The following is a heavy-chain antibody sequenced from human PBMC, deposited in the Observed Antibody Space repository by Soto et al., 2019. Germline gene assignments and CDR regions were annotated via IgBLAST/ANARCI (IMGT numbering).Heavy chain of an antibody. J-gene: IGHJ6*02. CDR2: ISAYNGNT. V-gene: IGHV1-18*04. CDR3: AREVQWELLSYYYGMDV. CDR1: GYTFASYG. D-gene: IGHD1-26*01. Sequence: ASVKVSCKASGYTFASYGISWVRQAPGQGLERMGWISAYNGNTNYAQKLQGRVTMTTDTSTSTAYMELRSLRSDDTAVYYCAREVQWELLSYYYGMDVWGQGTTVTVSS.